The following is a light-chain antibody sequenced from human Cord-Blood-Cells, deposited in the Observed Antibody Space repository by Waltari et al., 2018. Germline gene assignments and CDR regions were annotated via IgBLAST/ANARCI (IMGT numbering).Light chain of an antibody. CDR1: QSVSSY. Sequence: EIVLTQSPATLSLSPGETATPPCRASQSVSSYLAWYQQKPGQAPRLLIYDASNRATGIPARFSGSGSGTDFTLTISSLEPEDFAVYYCQQRSNWPPGFTFGPGTKVDIK. CDR3: QQRSNWPPGFT. J-gene: IGKJ3*01. CDR2: DAS. V-gene: IGKV3-11*01.